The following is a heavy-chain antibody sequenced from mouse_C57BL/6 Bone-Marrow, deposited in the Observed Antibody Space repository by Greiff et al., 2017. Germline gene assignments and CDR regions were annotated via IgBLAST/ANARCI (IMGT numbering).Heavy chain of an antibody. J-gene: IGHJ2*01. D-gene: IGHD1-1*01. CDR2: IAPEDGDT. V-gene: IGHV14-1*01. CDR3: TTFTTVVATDFDY. Sequence: EVQRVESGAELVRPGASVKLSCTASGFNIKDYYMHWVKQRPEQGLEWIGRIAPEDGDTEYAPKFQGKATMTADTSSNTAYLQLSSLTSEDTAVYYCTTFTTVVATDFDYWGQGTTLTVSS. CDR1: GFNIKDYY.